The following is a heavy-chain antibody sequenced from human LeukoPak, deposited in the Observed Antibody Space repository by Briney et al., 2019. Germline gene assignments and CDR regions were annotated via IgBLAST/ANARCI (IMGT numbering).Heavy chain of an antibody. CDR1: GFTFSSYA. D-gene: IGHD3-22*01. J-gene: IGHJ4*02. CDR2: ISGSGGST. V-gene: IGHV3-23*01. CDR3: ARDQGYYDSSGRLD. Sequence: GGSLRLSCAASGFTFSSYAMSWVRQAPGKGLEWVSAISGSGGSTYYADSVKGRFSISRDNSKNTLYLQMNSLRAEDTAVYYCARDQGYYDSSGRLDWGQGTLVTVSS.